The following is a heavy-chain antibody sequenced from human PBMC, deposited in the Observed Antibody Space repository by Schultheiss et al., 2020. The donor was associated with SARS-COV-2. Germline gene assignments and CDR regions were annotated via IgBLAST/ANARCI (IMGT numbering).Heavy chain of an antibody. Sequence: GGSLRLSCAASGFTFDDYGMSWVRQAPGKGLEWVSAISGSGGSTYYADSVKGRFTISRDNAKNSLFLQMNSLRAEDTAVYYCATLAPRPPYFFDYWGQGTLVTVSS. J-gene: IGHJ4*02. D-gene: IGHD6-6*01. CDR3: ATLAPRPPYFFDY. CDR2: ISGSGGST. V-gene: IGHV3-23*01. CDR1: GFTFDDYG.